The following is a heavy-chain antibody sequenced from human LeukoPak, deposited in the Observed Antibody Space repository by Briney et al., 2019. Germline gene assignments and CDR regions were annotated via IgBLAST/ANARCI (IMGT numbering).Heavy chain of an antibody. D-gene: IGHD3-9*01. CDR2: ISSSGTYV. CDR3: ARASSKQLAGYLPDGFDI. Sequence: GGSLRLSCAASGFTFISYSMNWVRQAPGKGLEWVSSISSSGTYVYSADSVKGRFTISRDNAKNSLSLQMNSLRADDAAVYYCARASSKQLAGYLPDGFDIWGQGTMVTVSS. CDR1: GFTFISYS. J-gene: IGHJ3*02. V-gene: IGHV3-21*01.